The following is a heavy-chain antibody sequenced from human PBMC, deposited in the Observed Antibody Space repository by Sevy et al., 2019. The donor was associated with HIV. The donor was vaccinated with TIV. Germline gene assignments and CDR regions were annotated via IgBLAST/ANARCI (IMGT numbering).Heavy chain of an antibody. D-gene: IGHD6-13*01. CDR1: AGSIRSYY. CDR3: ARDKGGSTWFLLDP. V-gene: IGHV4-4*07. CDR2: IYSGGNT. J-gene: IGHJ5*02. Sequence: SETLSLTCAVSAGSIRSYYWSWIRQPAGKGLEWIGRIYSGGNTNYNPSLKSRVTMSVDTSKNQFSLELRSVTAADTAVYYCARDKGGSTWFLLDPWGQGRLVTVSS.